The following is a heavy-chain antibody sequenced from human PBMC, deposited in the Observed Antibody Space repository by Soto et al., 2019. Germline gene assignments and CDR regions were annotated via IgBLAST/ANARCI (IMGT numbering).Heavy chain of an antibody. Sequence: QVQLVQSGAEVKKPGSSVKVSCKASGGTFSSYAISWVRQAPGQGLEWMGGIIPIFGTANYAQKFQGRVTITADESTSTAYMELSILRSEDTAVYYCARDRENDYGDYRPDYYYYYGMDVWGQGTTVTVSS. CDR3: ARDRENDYGDYRPDYYYYYGMDV. D-gene: IGHD4-17*01. V-gene: IGHV1-69*12. CDR1: GGTFSSYA. J-gene: IGHJ6*02. CDR2: IIPIFGTA.